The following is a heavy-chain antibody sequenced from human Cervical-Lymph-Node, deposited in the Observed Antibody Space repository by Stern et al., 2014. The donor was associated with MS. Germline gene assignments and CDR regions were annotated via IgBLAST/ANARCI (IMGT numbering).Heavy chain of an antibody. CDR3: ARGWGDPRH. D-gene: IGHD3-16*01. CDR2: ITVYNGNT. CDR1: GYTFSSFA. Sequence: QVQLVESGAEVKKPGASVNVSCKASGYTFSSFAITWVRQAPGQGLEWMGTITVYNGNTNYAQRVQDRVTMTTYTSHKTADMDVRTLRSNDTAVYSGARGWGDPRHWGQGTLVTVSS. J-gene: IGHJ4*02. V-gene: IGHV1-18*01.